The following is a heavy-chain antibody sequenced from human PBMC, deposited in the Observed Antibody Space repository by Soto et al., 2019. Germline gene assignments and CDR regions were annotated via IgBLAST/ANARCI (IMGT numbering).Heavy chain of an antibody. CDR2: ISGSGGST. CDR3: AKGFAVAIFGVAHTYDAFDI. D-gene: IGHD3-3*01. CDR1: GCTFSSYA. V-gene: IGHV3-23*01. J-gene: IGHJ3*02. Sequence: GGSLRLSCAASGCTFSSYAMSWVRQAPGKGLEWVSAISGSGGSTYYADSVKGRSTLSRDNSKNTLYLQMNSLRAEDTAVYYCAKGFAVAIFGVAHTYDAFDIWGQGTMVTVSS.